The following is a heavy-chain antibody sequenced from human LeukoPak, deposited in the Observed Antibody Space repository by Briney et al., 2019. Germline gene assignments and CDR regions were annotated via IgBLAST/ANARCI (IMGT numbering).Heavy chain of an antibody. CDR2: INPKNGGT. CDR1: GDIFTTYY. J-gene: IGHJ6*03. Sequence: RGAVKVSCKPSGDIFTTYYLRWVRPAPGQGLGWMARINPKNGGTNYAQKYRGRVTMTRDTSINTAYMELSGLTSDDTAVYCCTRDPSPNYSTDVWGIGTTVTVSS. CDR3: TRDPSPNYSTDV. V-gene: IGHV1-2*06.